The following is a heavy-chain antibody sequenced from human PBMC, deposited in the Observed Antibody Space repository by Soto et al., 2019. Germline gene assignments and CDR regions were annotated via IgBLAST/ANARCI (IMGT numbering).Heavy chain of an antibody. J-gene: IGHJ4*02. CDR1: GFTFGSYA. V-gene: IGHV3-23*01. Sequence: PGGSLRLSCAASGFTFGSYAMNWVRQAPGKGLGWVSSISGSGDYTDYADSVKGRFTISRDNSKNTLYLQMNSLRAEDTALYYCARPSISSPGTYWGQGALVTVSS. D-gene: IGHD6-13*01. CDR3: ARPSISSPGTY. CDR2: ISGSGDYT.